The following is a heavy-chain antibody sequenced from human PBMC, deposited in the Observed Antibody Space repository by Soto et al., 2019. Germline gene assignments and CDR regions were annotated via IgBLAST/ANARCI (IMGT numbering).Heavy chain of an antibody. V-gene: IGHV1-46*01. CDR1: GYTFTSYY. CDR3: ARGIVVVGAASGAFDI. J-gene: IGHJ3*02. CDR2: INPSGGST. Sequence: QVQLVQSGAEVKKPGASVKVSCKASGYTFTSYYMHWVRQAPGQGLEWMGIINPSGGSTSYAQKFQGRVKMARDTSTSRVYMELSRLRSEDTAVYYCARGIVVVGAASGAFDIWGQGTMVSVSA. D-gene: IGHD2-15*01.